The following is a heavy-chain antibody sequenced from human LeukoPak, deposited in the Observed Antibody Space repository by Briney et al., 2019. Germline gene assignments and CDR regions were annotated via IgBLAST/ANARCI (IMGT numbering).Heavy chain of an antibody. CDR2: MNPISGGT. CDR3: ATDFYRGRQFDY. J-gene: IGHJ4*02. V-gene: IGHV1-2*02. CDR1: GYTFTDYY. D-gene: IGHD2/OR15-2a*01. Sequence: GASVKVSCKASGYTFTDYYMHWVRQAPEQGLEWMGWMNPISGGTIYAQKFQGRVTMTRDTSISTAYMDLSSLRPDDTAVYYCATDFYRGRQFDYWGQGTLVTVSS.